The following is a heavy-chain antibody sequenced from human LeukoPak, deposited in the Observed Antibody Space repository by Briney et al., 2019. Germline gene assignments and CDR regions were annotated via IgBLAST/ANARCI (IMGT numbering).Heavy chain of an antibody. CDR1: GFTFSTCA. J-gene: IGHJ4*02. Sequence: GRSLRLSCAASGFTFSTCAMHRVRQAPGKGLEWVSVISYDGSNKYYADSVKGRFTISRDNSKNTLYLQMNSLRAEDTAVYYCARDIDAAGSKLFENWGQGTLVTVSS. CDR2: ISYDGSNK. V-gene: IGHV3-30*01. D-gene: IGHD4-11*01. CDR3: ARDIDAAGSKLFEN.